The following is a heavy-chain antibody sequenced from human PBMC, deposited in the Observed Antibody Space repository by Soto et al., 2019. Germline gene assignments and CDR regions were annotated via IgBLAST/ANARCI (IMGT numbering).Heavy chain of an antibody. CDR3: ARSEAIFTYTGGMDX. CDR2: IFHNGNS. D-gene: IGHD3-3*01. V-gene: IGHV4-38-2*01. CDR1: GYSIRIVDS. J-gene: IGHJ6*02. Sequence: PSETLSLTCVVSGYSIRIVDSCNWVRQSPEMGLQWIGTIFHNGNSSYNTSPKSRLTISVDTSRNEFSLNLRFVTAADTAIYYCARSEAIFTYTGGMDXWGQGTTVTVS.